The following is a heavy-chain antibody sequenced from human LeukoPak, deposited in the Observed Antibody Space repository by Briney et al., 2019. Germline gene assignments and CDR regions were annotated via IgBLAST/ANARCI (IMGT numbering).Heavy chain of an antibody. V-gene: IGHV1-18*01. CDR1: GYTFTSYG. J-gene: IGHJ1*01. CDR2: ISAYNGNT. CDR3: ARGDYDILTGYPSAAEYFQH. D-gene: IGHD3-9*01. Sequence: GASVKVSCKASGYTFTSYGISWVRQAPGQGLEWMGWISAYNGNTNYAQKLQGRVTMTTDTSTSTAYMELRRLRSDDTAVYYCARGDYDILTGYPSAAEYFQHWGQGTLVTVSS.